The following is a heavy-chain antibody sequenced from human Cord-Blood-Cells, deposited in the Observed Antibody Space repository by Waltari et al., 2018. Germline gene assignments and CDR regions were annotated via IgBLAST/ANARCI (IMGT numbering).Heavy chain of an antibody. D-gene: IGHD6-6*01. V-gene: IGHV5-51*01. CDR1: GYSHTSYW. Sequence: EVQLVQSGAAVKKPGESLKISCKGTGYSHTSYWIGWVLQMSGKGTEWIGIIYPGDSDTSYSPSFQGQVTISADKSISTAYLQWSSLKASDTAMYYCARSYDPYSSSFTFDYWGQGTLVTVSS. CDR3: ARSYDPYSSSFTFDY. CDR2: IYPGDSDT. J-gene: IGHJ4*02.